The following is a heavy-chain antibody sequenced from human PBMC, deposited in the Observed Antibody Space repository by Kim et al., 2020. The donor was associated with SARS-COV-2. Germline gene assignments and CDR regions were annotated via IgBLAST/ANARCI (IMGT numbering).Heavy chain of an antibody. J-gene: IGHJ4*02. CDR2: IYYSGST. V-gene: IGHV4-59*01. CDR1: GGSISSYY. D-gene: IGHD3-3*01. CDR3: ARGRTIFGVVTSPFDY. Sequence: SETLSLTCTVSGGSISSYYWSWIRQPPGKGLEWIGYIYYSGSTNYNPSLKSRVTISVDTSKNQFSLKLSSVTAADTDVYYCARGRTIFGVVTSPFDYWGQGTLVTVSS.